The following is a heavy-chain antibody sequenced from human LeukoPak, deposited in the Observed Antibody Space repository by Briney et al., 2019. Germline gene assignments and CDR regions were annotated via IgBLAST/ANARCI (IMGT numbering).Heavy chain of an antibody. CDR2: ISWNSGSI. CDR1: GFTFDDYA. CDR3: AKDSGSPGDDAFDI. D-gene: IGHD1-26*01. V-gene: IGHV3-9*01. J-gene: IGHJ3*02. Sequence: PGGSLRLSCAASGFTFDDYAMHWVRQAPGKGLEWVSGISWNSGSIGYADSVKGRFTISRDNAKNSLYLQMNSLRAEDTALYYCAKDSGSPGDDAFDIRGQGTMVTVSS.